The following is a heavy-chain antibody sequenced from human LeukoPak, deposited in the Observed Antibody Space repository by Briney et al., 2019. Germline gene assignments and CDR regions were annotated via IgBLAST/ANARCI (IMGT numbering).Heavy chain of an antibody. J-gene: IGHJ4*02. CDR3: AKDQRWESPHYLDS. CDR1: GGSVSSGSYY. V-gene: IGHV4-61*01. D-gene: IGHD1-26*01. CDR2: IYYSGST. Sequence: VKPSEPLSLPCTVSGGSVSSGSYYWSWIRQPPGKGLEWIGYIYYSGSTNYNPSLKSRVTISVDTSKNQFSLKLSSVTAADTAVYYCAKDQRWESPHYLDSWGQGTLVTVSS.